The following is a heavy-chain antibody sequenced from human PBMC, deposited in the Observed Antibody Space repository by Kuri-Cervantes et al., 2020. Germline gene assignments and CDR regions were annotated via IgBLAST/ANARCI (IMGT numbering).Heavy chain of an antibody. CDR3: AKDRSYCGGDCYDWYFDL. Sequence: GESLKISCAASGFTFSSYEMNWVRQAPGKGLEWVAVISYDGSNKYYADSVKGRFTISRDNSKNTLYLQMNSLRAEDTAVYYCAKDRSYCGGDCYDWYFDLWGRGTLVTVSS. J-gene: IGHJ2*01. CDR2: ISYDGSNK. V-gene: IGHV3-30*18. CDR1: GFTFSSYE. D-gene: IGHD2-21*02.